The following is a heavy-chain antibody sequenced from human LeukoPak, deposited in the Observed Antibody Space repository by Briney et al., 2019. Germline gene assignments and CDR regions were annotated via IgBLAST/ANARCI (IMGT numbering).Heavy chain of an antibody. V-gene: IGHV1-46*04. D-gene: IGHD3-10*01. Sequence: VASVKVSCKASGYTFTSYYLHWVRQAPGQGLEWMGIINPSGGGISYAQKLQGRVTMTSDTSTSTVYMELSSLRSEDTAVYFCARVSTQDPIYYGAGRYDYWGQGTLVTVSS. CDR2: INPSGGGI. CDR1: GYTFTSYY. CDR3: ARVSTQDPIYYGAGRYDY. J-gene: IGHJ4*01.